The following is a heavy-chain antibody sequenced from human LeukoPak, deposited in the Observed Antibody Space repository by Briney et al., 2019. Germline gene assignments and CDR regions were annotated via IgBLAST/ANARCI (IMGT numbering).Heavy chain of an antibody. CDR3: ARDQGYCSAGSCYHFDC. CDR1: GGSISSSSYY. CDR2: IYYSGST. Sequence: PSETLSLTCTVSGGSISSSSYYWGWIRQPPGKGLEWIGSIYYSGSTYYNPSLKSRVTISVDTSKNQFSLQLNSVTPEDTAVYYCARDQGYCSAGSCYHFDCWGQGTLVTVSS. D-gene: IGHD2-15*01. J-gene: IGHJ4*02. V-gene: IGHV4-39*02.